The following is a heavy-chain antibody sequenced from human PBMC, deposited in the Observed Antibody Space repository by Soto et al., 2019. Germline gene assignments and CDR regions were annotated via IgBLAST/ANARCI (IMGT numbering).Heavy chain of an antibody. D-gene: IGHD5-18*01. V-gene: IGHV3-74*01. CDR1: GFSLSDYW. CDR3: ARGANGYYYFDY. CDR2: ITRDGSST. Sequence: EVQLVESGGGLVQPGGSLGLSCAASGFSLSDYWMHWVRQAPGEGLVWLSRITRDGSSTNYADSVKGRFTISRDNAKNTLYLQVNSLRGDDTAVYYCARGANGYYYFDYWGQGPLVTVSS. J-gene: IGHJ4*02.